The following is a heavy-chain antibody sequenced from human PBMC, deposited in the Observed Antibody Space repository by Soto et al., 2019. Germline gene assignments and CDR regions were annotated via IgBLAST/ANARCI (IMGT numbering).Heavy chain of an antibody. Sequence: SETLSLTCTFSGGSVSSSSYYWGWVRQPPGKGLEWIGSVYYSGSTCYNPSLESRVTISVDKSKNQFSLKLMSLSAADTAVYYCGRLEGLATISYYFDYWGQGALVTVSS. CDR1: GGSVSSSSYY. V-gene: IGHV4-39*01. D-gene: IGHD3-9*01. CDR3: GRLEGLATISYYFDY. J-gene: IGHJ4*02. CDR2: VYYSGST.